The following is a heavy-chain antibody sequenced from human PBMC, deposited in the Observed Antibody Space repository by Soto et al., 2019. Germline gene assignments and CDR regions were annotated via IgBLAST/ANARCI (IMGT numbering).Heavy chain of an antibody. CDR1: GYTFTSYD. V-gene: IGHV1-8*01. CDR2: MNPNSGNT. D-gene: IGHD6-13*01. J-gene: IGHJ5*02. Sequence: ASVKVSCKASGYTFTSYDINWVRQATGQGLEWMGWMNPNSGNTGYAQKFQGRVTMTRNTSISTAYMELSSLRSEDTAVYYCARGTRLAAAGQFDPWGQGTLVTVSS. CDR3: ARGTRLAAAGQFDP.